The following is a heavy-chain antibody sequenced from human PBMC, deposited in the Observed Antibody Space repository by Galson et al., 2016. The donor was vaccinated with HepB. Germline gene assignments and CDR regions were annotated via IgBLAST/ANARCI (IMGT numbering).Heavy chain of an antibody. CDR1: GYTFSSYG. Sequence: SVKVSCKASGYTFSSYGISWVRQAPGQGLEWMGWISAYNGNTKFAQKFQGRVTMTTDTSTSTAYMELRSLRSDDTAMYYCARGGGSYYPRLDYWGQGTLVTVSS. CDR3: ARGGGSYYPRLDY. V-gene: IGHV1-18*01. J-gene: IGHJ4*02. D-gene: IGHD1-26*01. CDR2: ISAYNGNT.